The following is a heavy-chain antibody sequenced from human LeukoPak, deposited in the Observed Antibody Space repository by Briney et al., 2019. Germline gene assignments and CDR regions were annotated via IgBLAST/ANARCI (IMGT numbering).Heavy chain of an antibody. J-gene: IGHJ4*02. V-gene: IGHV3-11*06. CDR2: ISSSSYT. CDR1: GFTFSDYY. Sequence: GGSLRLSCAASGFTFSDYYMSWIRQAPGKGLEWVSYISSSSYTNYADSVKGRFTISRDNAKNSLYLQMNSLRAEDTAVCYCARGRRDGYNPSFDYWGQGTLVTVSS. CDR3: ARGRRDGYNPSFDY. D-gene: IGHD5-24*01.